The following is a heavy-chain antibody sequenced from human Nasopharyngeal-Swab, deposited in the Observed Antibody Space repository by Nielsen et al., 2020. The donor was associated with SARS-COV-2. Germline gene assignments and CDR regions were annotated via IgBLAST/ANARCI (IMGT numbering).Heavy chain of an antibody. J-gene: IGHJ6*02. V-gene: IGHV2-70*01. CDR2: NVWDDHK. D-gene: IGHD3-9*01. CDR3: ARNSPDYDILTGYYKVPVNPPDV. Sequence: PGKALEWLALNVWDDHKYYSTSLKTRLTISKDTSKNQVVLTMTNMDPVDTATYYCARNSPDYDILTGYYKVPVNPPDVWGQGTTVTVSS.